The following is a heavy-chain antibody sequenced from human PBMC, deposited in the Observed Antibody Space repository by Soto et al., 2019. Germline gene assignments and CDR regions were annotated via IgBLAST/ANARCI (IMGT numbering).Heavy chain of an antibody. CDR1: GFTFSSYA. CDR3: AKVRYSSGWKTDAFDI. V-gene: IGHV3-23*01. Sequence: GGSLRLSCAASGFTFSSYAMSWVRQAPGKGLEWVSAISGSGGSTYYADSVKGRFTISRDNSKNTRYLQMNSLRAEDTAVYYCAKVRYSSGWKTDAFDIWGQGTMVTVSS. J-gene: IGHJ3*02. D-gene: IGHD6-19*01. CDR2: ISGSGGST.